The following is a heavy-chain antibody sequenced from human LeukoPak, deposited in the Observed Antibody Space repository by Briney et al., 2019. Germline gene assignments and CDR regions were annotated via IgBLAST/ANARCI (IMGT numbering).Heavy chain of an antibody. CDR2: IYYSGST. V-gene: IGHV4-39*07. CDR1: GGSISSSSYY. CDR3: ARGGIAAAGTFDY. D-gene: IGHD6-13*01. J-gene: IGHJ4*02. Sequence: KPSETLSLTCTVSGGSISSSSYYWGWIRQPPGKGLEWIGSIYYSGSTYYNPSLKSRVTISVDTSKNQFSLKLSSVTAADTAVYYCARGGIAAAGTFDYWGQGTLVTVSS.